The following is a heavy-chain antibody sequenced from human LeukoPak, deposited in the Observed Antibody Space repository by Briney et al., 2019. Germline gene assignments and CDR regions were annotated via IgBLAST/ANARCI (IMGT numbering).Heavy chain of an antibody. D-gene: IGHD6-13*01. CDR2: IRSKAYGGTT. Sequence: GGSLRLSCTASGFTFGDYAMSWVRQAPGKGLEWVGFIRSKAYGGTTEYAASVKGRFTISRDDSKSIAYLQMNSLKTEDTAVYYCTTGYSSSWYLDWGQGTLVTVSS. J-gene: IGHJ4*02. V-gene: IGHV3-49*04. CDR3: TTGYSSSWYLD. CDR1: GFTFGDYA.